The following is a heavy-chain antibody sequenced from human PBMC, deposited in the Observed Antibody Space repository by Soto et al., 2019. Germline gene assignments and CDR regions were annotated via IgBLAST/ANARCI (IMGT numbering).Heavy chain of an antibody. CDR2: IFYTGNT. V-gene: IGHV4-59*03. J-gene: IGHJ4*02. Sequence: SETLSLTCTVSGGSITSYYWGWIRQPPGKELEFIGYIFYTGNTKYNPSFKSRVTISVDASKNQFSLNSLISEDTAVYYCATPQDYDGCLDSWGQGTLVTVSS. CDR1: GGSITSYY. CDR3: ATPQDYDGCLDS. D-gene: IGHD3-22*01.